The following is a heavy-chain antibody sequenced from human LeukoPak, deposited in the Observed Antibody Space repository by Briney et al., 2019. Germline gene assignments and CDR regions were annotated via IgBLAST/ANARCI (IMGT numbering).Heavy chain of an antibody. V-gene: IGHV3-23*01. CDR2: ISGSGGST. J-gene: IGHJ4*02. CDR3: ANPVLRTGPL. CDR1: GFTFSSYA. Sequence: GGSLRLSCAASGFTFSSYAMSWVRQAPGKGLEWVSAISGSGGSTYYADSVKGRFTISRDNSKNTLYLQINSLRAEDTTVYYCANPVLRTGPLWGQGTLVTVSS. D-gene: IGHD3-9*01.